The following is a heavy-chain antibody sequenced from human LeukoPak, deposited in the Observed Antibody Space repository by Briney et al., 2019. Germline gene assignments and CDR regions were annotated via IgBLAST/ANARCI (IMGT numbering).Heavy chain of an antibody. Sequence: ASVKVSCRVSGGTFSNFAISWVRQAPGQGLEWMGIINPSGGSTSYALKFQGRVTMTRDTSTRTVYMELSSLRSEDTAVYYCARDLPRHYYDSSGPPDAFDIWGQGTMVTVSS. J-gene: IGHJ3*02. CDR1: GGTFSNFA. V-gene: IGHV1-46*01. D-gene: IGHD3-22*01. CDR3: ARDLPRHYYDSSGPPDAFDI. CDR2: INPSGGST.